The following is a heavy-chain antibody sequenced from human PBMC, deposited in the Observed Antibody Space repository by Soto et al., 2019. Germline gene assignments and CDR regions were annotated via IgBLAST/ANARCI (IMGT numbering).Heavy chain of an antibody. D-gene: IGHD3-10*01. J-gene: IGHJ1*01. CDR3: AHSQWDEWFGELRRYFQH. CDR1: GFSLSTSGVG. Sequence: QITLKESGPTLVKPTQTLTLTYTFSGFSLSTSGVGVGWIRQPPGKALEWLALIYWDDDKRYSPSLKSRLTITKDTSKNQVVLTMTNMDPVDTATYYCAHSQWDEWFGELRRYFQHWGQGTLVTVSS. CDR2: IYWDDDK. V-gene: IGHV2-5*02.